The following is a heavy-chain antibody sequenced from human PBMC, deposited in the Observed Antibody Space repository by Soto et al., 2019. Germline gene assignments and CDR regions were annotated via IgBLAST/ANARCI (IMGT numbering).Heavy chain of an antibody. J-gene: IGHJ3*01. D-gene: IGHD3-22*01. V-gene: IGHV1-69*01. CDR1: GGIFGSHG. CDR2: FIPIFRTL. Sequence: QVQLIQSEAEVKKPGSSVRVSCTASGGIFGSHGFSWVRQAPGQRLEWVGGFIPIFRTLTYTEKFQARVSTAADESTNTVYLDLSSLTSEDTVVYYCVRDRRIYYSDPHDEFVASDYGVWGQGTMVSVSS. CDR3: VRDRRIYYSDPHDEFVASDYGV.